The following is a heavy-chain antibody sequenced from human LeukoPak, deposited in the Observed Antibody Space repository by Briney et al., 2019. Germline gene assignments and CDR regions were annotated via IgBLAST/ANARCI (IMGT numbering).Heavy chain of an antibody. V-gene: IGHV1-69*13. J-gene: IGHJ5*02. D-gene: IGHD3-10*01. CDR2: IIPIFGTA. CDR1: GGTFSSYA. Sequence: SVKVSCKASGGTFSSYAISWVRQAPGQGLEWMGGIIPIFGTANYAQKVQGRVTITADESTSTAYMELSSLRSEDTAVYYCAREWGSSSGSYYKVLYNWFDPWGQGTLVTVSS. CDR3: AREWGSSSGSYYKVLYNWFDP.